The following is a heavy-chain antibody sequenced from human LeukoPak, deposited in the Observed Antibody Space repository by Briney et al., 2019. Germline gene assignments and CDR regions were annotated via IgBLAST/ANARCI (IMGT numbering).Heavy chain of an antibody. CDR3: ARDLFPGYSIGYHYGY. D-gene: IGHD5-12*01. J-gene: IGHJ4*02. Sequence: GGSLRLSCAASEFAVSTNYMTWVRQAPGKGLEWVSVIYSGVTTYYADSVKGRFTISRDNSKNTLYLQMNSLRAEDTAVYYCARDLFPGYSIGYHYGYWGQGTQVTVSS. CDR2: IYSGVTT. V-gene: IGHV3-53*01. CDR1: EFAVSTNY.